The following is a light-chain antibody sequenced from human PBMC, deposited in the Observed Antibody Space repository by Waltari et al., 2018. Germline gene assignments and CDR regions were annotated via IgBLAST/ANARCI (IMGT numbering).Light chain of an antibody. CDR1: SSDVGSYNL. V-gene: IGLV2-23*01. Sequence: QSALTQPASVSGSPGQSITISCTGTSSDVGSYNLVSWYQQHPGKPPTLMISEGRERPSGVSNRFAGSKSGNTASLTIAGLQAEDEADYYCCSYAGSSTLVFGGGTKLTVL. CDR2: EGR. J-gene: IGLJ2*01. CDR3: CSYAGSSTLV.